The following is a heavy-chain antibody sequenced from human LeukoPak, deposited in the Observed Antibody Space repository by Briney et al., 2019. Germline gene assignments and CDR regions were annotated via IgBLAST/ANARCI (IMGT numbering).Heavy chain of an antibody. J-gene: IGHJ6*02. Sequence: GASVKVSCKPSGYSFNSHHVHWVRQAPGQGLEWMGVKFSHDGSTSNTQKFQGRVTMTTDTSTSTAYMELRSLRSDDTAVYYCARGAPYDYGGSSYYYYGMDVWGQGTTVTVSS. V-gene: IGHV1-46*02. CDR2: KFSHDGST. D-gene: IGHD4-23*01. CDR1: GYSFNSHH. CDR3: ARGAPYDYGGSSYYYYGMDV.